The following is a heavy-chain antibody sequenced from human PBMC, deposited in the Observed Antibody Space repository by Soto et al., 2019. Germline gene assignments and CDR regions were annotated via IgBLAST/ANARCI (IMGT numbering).Heavy chain of an antibody. D-gene: IGHD2-15*01. J-gene: IGHJ4*02. CDR1: GFAFTSYW. Sequence: RLSCEASGFAFTSYWMHWVRQAPGKGLVWVAGVKSDGTTATYADSVRGRFTISRDNAKNTLYLQMNSLSAGDTAVYYCASLSASTYSPRPFDFWGQGTQVTVSS. CDR2: VKSDGTTA. V-gene: IGHV3-74*01. CDR3: ASLSASTYSPRPFDF.